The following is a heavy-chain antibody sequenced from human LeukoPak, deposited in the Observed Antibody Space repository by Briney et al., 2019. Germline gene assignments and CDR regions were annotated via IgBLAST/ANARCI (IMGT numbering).Heavy chain of an antibody. CDR3: ARVIAAAGIDYFDY. D-gene: IGHD6-13*01. Sequence: PGGSLRLSCAASGFTFRDYYMSWIRQAPGKGLEWVSYIISSGSTIYYADSVKGRFTISRDNSKNTLYLQMNSLRAEDTAVYYCARVIAAAGIDYFDYWGQGTLVTVSS. V-gene: IGHV3-11*01. CDR1: GFTFRDYY. J-gene: IGHJ4*02. CDR2: IISSGSTI.